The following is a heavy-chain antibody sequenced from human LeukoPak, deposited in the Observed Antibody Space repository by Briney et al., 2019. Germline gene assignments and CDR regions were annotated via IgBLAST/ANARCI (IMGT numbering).Heavy chain of an antibody. CDR1: GYTFTGYY. CDR3: ARYCSSTSCSIYNWFDP. Sequence: ASVKVSCKASGYTFTGYYMHWVRQAPGQGLEGMGWINPNSGGTNYAQKFQGRVTMTRDTSISTAYMELSRLRSDDTAVYYCARYCSSTSCSIYNWFDPWGQGTLVTVSS. J-gene: IGHJ5*02. D-gene: IGHD2-2*01. V-gene: IGHV1-2*02. CDR2: INPNSGGT.